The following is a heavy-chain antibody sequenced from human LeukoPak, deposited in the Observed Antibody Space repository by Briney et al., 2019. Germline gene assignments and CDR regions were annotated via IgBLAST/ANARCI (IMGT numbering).Heavy chain of an antibody. V-gene: IGHV4-34*01. Sequence: ASETLSLTCAVYGGSFSGYYWSWIRQPPGKGLEWIGEINHSGSTNYKPSLKSRVTISVDTSKNQFSLNLSPVTAADTAVYYCARFTDYYDGSGQGWYFDYWGQGTLVTVSS. CDR2: INHSGST. D-gene: IGHD3-22*01. J-gene: IGHJ4*02. CDR3: ARFTDYYDGSGQGWYFDY. CDR1: GGSFSGYY.